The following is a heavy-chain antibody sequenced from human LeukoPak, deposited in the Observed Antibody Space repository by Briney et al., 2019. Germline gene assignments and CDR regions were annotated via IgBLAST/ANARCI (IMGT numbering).Heavy chain of an antibody. Sequence: GKSLRLSCTTSGFTFSSYPMHWVRQAPAKGLEWVTVISYDGSNKYYTDSVKGRFTISRDNSENTLYLQVNSLRAEDTAVFYCARDRSWGLDYWGQGTLVTVSS. CDR3: ARDRSWGLDY. CDR1: GFTFSSYP. D-gene: IGHD1-26*01. CDR2: ISYDGSNK. V-gene: IGHV3-30-3*01. J-gene: IGHJ4*02.